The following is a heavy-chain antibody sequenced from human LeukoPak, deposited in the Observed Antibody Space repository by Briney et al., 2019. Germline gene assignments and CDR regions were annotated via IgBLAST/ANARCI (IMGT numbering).Heavy chain of an antibody. Sequence: GGSLRLSCAASGFTFSSNWMHWVRQGPGKGLVWVSRINPDGSRTDYAESVKGRFTISRDNAENTLSLEMNSLGDEDTAVYYCSRDFNRRNDFWGQGTLVTVSS. CDR1: GFTFSSNW. D-gene: IGHD2/OR15-2a*01. CDR3: SRDFNRRNDF. J-gene: IGHJ4*02. CDR2: INPDGSRT. V-gene: IGHV3-74*01.